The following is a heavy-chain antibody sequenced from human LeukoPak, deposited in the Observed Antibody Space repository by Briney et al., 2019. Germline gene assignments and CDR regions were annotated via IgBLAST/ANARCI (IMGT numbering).Heavy chain of an antibody. Sequence: GGSLRLSCAASGFTFSSYGMHWVRQAPGKGLEWVAFIRYDGSNKYYADSVKGRFTISRDNSKNTVYLQLNSLRADDTAIYYCAKDTDDYLLDWGQGTLVTVSS. D-gene: IGHD5-12*01. CDR2: IRYDGSNK. J-gene: IGHJ4*02. CDR3: AKDTDDYLLD. V-gene: IGHV3-30*02. CDR1: GFTFSSYG.